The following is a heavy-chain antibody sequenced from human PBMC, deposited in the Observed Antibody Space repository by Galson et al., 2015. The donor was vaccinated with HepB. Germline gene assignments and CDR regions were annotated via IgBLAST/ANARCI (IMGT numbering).Heavy chain of an antibody. V-gene: IGHV5-51*03. D-gene: IGHD2-2*02. CDR1: GYSFTSYW. Sequence: QSGAEVKKPGESLKISCKGSGYSFTSYWIGWVRQMPGKGLEWMGIIYPGDSDTRYSPSFQGQVTISADKSISTAYLQWSSLKASDTAMYYCARGGHCSSTSCYISPPRYYYYYYMDVWGKGTTVTVSS. CDR3: ARGGHCSSTSCYISPPRYYYYYYMDV. J-gene: IGHJ6*03. CDR2: IYPGDSDT.